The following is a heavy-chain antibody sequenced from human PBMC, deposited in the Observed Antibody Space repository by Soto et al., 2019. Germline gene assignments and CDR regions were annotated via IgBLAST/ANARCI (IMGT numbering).Heavy chain of an antibody. CDR1: GFTFSSYG. CDR3: ARERANTYY. J-gene: IGHJ4*02. CDR2: IWDDGSNK. D-gene: IGHD3-16*01. Sequence: QVQLVESGGGVVQPGRSLRLSCAASGFTFSSYGMHWVRQAPGKGLEWVAVIWDDGSNKYYADSVKGRFTISRDNSKNTLYLQMNSLRAEDTAVYYCARERANTYYWGQGTLVTVSS. V-gene: IGHV3-33*01.